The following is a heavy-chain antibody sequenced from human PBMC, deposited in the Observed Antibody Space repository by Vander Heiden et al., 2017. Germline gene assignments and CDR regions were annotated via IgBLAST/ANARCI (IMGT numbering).Heavy chain of an antibody. Sequence: EVQLVESGGGLVQPGGSLRLSCAASGFTFSSSWMSWVRQAPGKGLEWVANIKQDGSEKYYVDSVKGRFTISRDNAKNSLYLQMNSLRAEDTAVYYCARTSSDDSSGYYSNDYWGQGTLVTVSS. V-gene: IGHV3-7*01. J-gene: IGHJ4*02. CDR3: ARTSSDDSSGYYSNDY. D-gene: IGHD3-22*01. CDR2: IKQDGSEK. CDR1: GFTFSSSW.